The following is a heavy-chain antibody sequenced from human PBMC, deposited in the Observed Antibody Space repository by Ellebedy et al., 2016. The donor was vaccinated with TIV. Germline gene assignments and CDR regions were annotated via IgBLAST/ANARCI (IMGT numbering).Heavy chain of an antibody. D-gene: IGHD6-19*01. CDR2: ITGSGDKT. Sequence: GESLKISCAASGFAFWGHAMSWVRQAPGKGLEWVSLITGSGDKTYYTDSAKGRFTISRDNSKNTLYMQMTNVRAGDTALYSCAKTSGDVSGWYVSWGQGTLVVVSS. CDR1: GFAFWGHA. J-gene: IGHJ5*02. CDR3: AKTSGDVSGWYVS. V-gene: IGHV3-23*01.